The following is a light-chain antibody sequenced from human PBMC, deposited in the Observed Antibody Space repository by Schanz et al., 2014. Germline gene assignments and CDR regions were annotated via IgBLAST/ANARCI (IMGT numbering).Light chain of an antibody. CDR3: QQSYSTPPYT. Sequence: AIRITQSPSSLSASTGDRVTLTCRASQGISSYLAWYQQKPGKAPKLLIYAASSLQSGVPSRFSGSGSGTDFTLSISSLQPEDFATYYCQQSYSTPPYTFGQGTKLEIK. V-gene: IGKV1-8*01. J-gene: IGKJ2*01. CDR2: AAS. CDR1: QGISSY.